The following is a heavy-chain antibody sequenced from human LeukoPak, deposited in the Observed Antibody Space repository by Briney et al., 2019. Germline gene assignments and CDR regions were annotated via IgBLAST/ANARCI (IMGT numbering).Heavy chain of an antibody. D-gene: IGHD2-2*01. CDR2: INHSGST. J-gene: IGHJ4*02. Sequence: SETLSLTCAVYGGSFSGYYWSWIRQPPGKGLEWIGEINHSGSTNYNPSLKSRVTIPVGTSKNQFSLKLSSVTAADTAVYYCARHGIECSSTSCYWSIVRYWGQGTLVTVSS. V-gene: IGHV4-34*01. CDR1: GGSFSGYY. CDR3: ARHGIECSSTSCYWSIVRY.